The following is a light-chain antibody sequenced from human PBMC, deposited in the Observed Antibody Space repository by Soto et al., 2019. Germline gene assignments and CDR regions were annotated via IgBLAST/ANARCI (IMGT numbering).Light chain of an antibody. J-gene: IGLJ1*01. CDR1: SRDVGGYNY. V-gene: IGLV2-14*01. CDR2: DVS. Sequence: QSALTQPASVSGSPGQSITISCTGTSRDVGGYNYVSWYQQYPGKAPKLMIFDVSNRPSGVSNRFSGSKSGNTASLTISGLQAEDEAHYYCSSYTSSSTLEVFGPGTKVTVL. CDR3: SSYTSSSTLEV.